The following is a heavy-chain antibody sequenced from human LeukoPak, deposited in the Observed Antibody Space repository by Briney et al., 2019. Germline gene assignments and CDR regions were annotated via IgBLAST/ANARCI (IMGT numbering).Heavy chain of an antibody. Sequence: SETLSLTCTVSGGSISSYYWSWIRQPPGKGLEWIGYIYYSGSTNYNPSLKSRVTISVDTSKNQFSLKLSSVTAADTAVYYCARCIYGSGSYRFYYYYYMDVWGKGTTVTVSS. J-gene: IGHJ6*03. CDR2: IYYSGST. D-gene: IGHD3-10*01. CDR1: GGSISSYY. CDR3: ARCIYGSGSYRFYYYYYMDV. V-gene: IGHV4-59*01.